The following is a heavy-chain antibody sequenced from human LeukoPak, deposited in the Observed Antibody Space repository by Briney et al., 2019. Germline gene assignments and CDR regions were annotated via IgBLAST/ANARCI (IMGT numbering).Heavy chain of an antibody. V-gene: IGHV3-43*02. D-gene: IGHD5-12*01. CDR3: VNGYRGAAEPDY. Sequence: GGSLRLSCAASGFTFGNDAMQWVRQVPGKGLEWVSLISVNGGSTYYADSVKGRSIISRDNSRNSLYLQMNSLTSEGSALYYRVNGYRGAAEPDYWGQGTLVTVSS. CDR2: ISVNGGST. CDR1: GFTFGNDA. J-gene: IGHJ4*02.